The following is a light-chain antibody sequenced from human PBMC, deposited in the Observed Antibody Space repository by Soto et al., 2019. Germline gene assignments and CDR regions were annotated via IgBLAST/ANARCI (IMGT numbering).Light chain of an antibody. J-gene: IGLJ1*01. CDR1: KNDIGVYDF. Sequence: QSVLTQPPSASGSPGQSVTISCTGTKNDIGVYDFVSWYQHHPGKAPRLSIYEVVQRPSGVPDRFSGSKSGNTASLTVSGLQAADEADYFCTSYAGSNTYVFGSGTTVPIL. CDR3: TSYAGSNTYV. CDR2: EVV. V-gene: IGLV2-8*01.